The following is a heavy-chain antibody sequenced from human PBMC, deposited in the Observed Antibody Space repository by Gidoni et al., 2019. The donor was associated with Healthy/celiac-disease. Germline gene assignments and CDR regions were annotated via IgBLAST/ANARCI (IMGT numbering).Heavy chain of an antibody. V-gene: IGHV3-21*01. CDR3: ARADYDILTGSYYFDY. J-gene: IGHJ4*02. D-gene: IGHD3-9*01. Sequence: EVQLVESGGGLVKPGGSLRLSCAASGFTFRSYSMNWVRQAPGKGLEWVSSVSSSSSHIYYADSVKGRFTISRDNAKNSLYLQMNSLRAEDTAVYYCARADYDILTGSYYFDYWGQGTLVTVSS. CDR2: VSSSSSHI. CDR1: GFTFRSYS.